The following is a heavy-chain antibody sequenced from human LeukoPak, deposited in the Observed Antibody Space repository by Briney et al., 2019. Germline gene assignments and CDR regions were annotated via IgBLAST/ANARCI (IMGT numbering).Heavy chain of an antibody. Sequence: ASVKVSCKASGYTFTGYYMHWVRQAPGQGLEWMGGIIPIFGTANYAQKFQGRVTITADESTSTAYMELSSLRSEDTAVYYCARSGGTMIVVVITNAFDIWGQGTMVTVSS. CDR3: ARSGGTMIVVVITNAFDI. V-gene: IGHV1-69*13. D-gene: IGHD3-22*01. J-gene: IGHJ3*02. CDR2: IIPIFGTA. CDR1: GYTFTGYY.